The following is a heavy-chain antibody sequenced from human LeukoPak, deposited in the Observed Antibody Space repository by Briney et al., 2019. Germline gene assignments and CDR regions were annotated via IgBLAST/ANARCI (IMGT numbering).Heavy chain of an antibody. CDR3: ARSPRTYWYFDL. D-gene: IGHD1-14*01. V-gene: IGHV5-51*01. CDR2: IYPGDSES. CDR1: GYSFTNYW. J-gene: IGHJ2*01. Sequence: PGESLKISCKGSGYSFTNYWIGWVRQMPGKGLEWMGIIYPGDSESRYSPSFQGQVTISADKSISTAYLQWSSLKASDTAMYYCARSPRTYWYFDLWGRGTLVTVSS.